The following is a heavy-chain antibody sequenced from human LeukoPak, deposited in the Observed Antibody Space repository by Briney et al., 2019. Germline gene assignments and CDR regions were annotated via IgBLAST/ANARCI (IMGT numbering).Heavy chain of an antibody. Sequence: GGSLRLSCAASGFTFSSYSMNWVRQAPGKGLEWVSSISSSSSYIYYADSMKGRFTISRGNAKNSLYLQMNSLRAEDTAVYYCARDLGYYDSSGSTFDHWGQGTLVTVSS. J-gene: IGHJ4*02. D-gene: IGHD3-22*01. V-gene: IGHV3-21*01. CDR2: ISSSSSYI. CDR3: ARDLGYYDSSGSTFDH. CDR1: GFTFSSYS.